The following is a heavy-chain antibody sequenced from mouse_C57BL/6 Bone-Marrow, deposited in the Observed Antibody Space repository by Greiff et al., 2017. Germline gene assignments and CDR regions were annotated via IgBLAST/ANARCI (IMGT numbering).Heavy chain of an antibody. D-gene: IGHD1-1*02. V-gene: IGHV2-5*01. CDR1: GFSLTSYG. CDR3: AKNSGLWTWFAY. Sequence: VQVVESGPGLVQPSQSLSITCTVSGFSLTSYGVHWVRQSPGKGLEWLGVIWRGGSTDYNAAFMSRLSITKDNSKSQVFFKMNSLQADDTAIYYCAKNSGLWTWFAYWGQGTLVTVSA. J-gene: IGHJ3*01. CDR2: IWRGGST.